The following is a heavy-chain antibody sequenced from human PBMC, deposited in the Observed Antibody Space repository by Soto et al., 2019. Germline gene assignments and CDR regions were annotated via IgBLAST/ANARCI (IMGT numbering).Heavy chain of an antibody. CDR2: IYYGGST. J-gene: IGHJ4*02. Sequence: QVHLQESGPGLVKPSETLSLTCTVSGDSISTDYWSWIRRSPGKGLEWIGFIYYGGSTNYNPSLKSRVTISVDTPKNQFSPKLSSVTAADTAVYYCAKNWNWGSLVHWGQGTLVTVSS. CDR3: AKNWNWGSLVH. CDR1: GDSISTDY. V-gene: IGHV4-59*08. D-gene: IGHD7-27*01.